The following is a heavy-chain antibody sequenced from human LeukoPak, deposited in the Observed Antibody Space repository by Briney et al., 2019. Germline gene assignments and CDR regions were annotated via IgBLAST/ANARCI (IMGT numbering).Heavy chain of an antibody. CDR3: ARRNYYDSSGYYLAHDAFDI. J-gene: IGHJ3*02. V-gene: IGHV5-51*01. D-gene: IGHD3-22*01. CDR2: IYPGDSET. Sequence: GESLKISCKGSGYSFTSHWIGWVRQMPGKGLDWMGIIYPGDSETRYSPSFQGQVTISADKSISTAYLQWSSLKAPDTAMYYCARRNYYDSSGYYLAHDAFDIWGQGTMVTVSS. CDR1: GYSFTSHW.